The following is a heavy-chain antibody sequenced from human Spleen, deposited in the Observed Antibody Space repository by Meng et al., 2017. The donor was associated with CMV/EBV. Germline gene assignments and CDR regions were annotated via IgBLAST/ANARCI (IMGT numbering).Heavy chain of an antibody. V-gene: IGHV1-2*02. CDR2: INPNSGGT. J-gene: IGHJ4*02. D-gene: IGHD3-3*01. CDR3: ARGSFLRTGVVSY. Sequence: ASVKVSCKTSGYIFSGYYIQWVRQAPGQGLEWVGWINPNSGGTNYAQKFQGRVTMTRNTSISTAYMELSSLRSEDTAVYYCARGSFLRTGVVSYWGQGTLVTVSS. CDR1: GYIFSGYY.